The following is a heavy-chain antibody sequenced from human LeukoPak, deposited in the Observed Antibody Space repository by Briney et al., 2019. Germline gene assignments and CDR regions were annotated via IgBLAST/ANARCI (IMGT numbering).Heavy chain of an antibody. CDR1: AFTFGDYV. V-gene: IGHV3-49*03. CDR3: TRDVDYDFWSGYRYGMDV. D-gene: IGHD3-3*01. CDR2: IKNKAYGETT. J-gene: IGHJ6*02. Sequence: GGSLRLSCSGSAFTFGDYVLTWFRQAPGKGLEWVGLIKNKAYGETTEYAASVKGRFSISRDDSKSIAYLQMNSLKTEDTAVYYCTRDVDYDFWSGYRYGMDVWGQGTTVTVSS.